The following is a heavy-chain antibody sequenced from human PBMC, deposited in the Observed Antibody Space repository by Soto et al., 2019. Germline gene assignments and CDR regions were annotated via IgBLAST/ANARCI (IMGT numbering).Heavy chain of an antibody. D-gene: IGHD4-17*01. Sequence: QVQLVESGGGVVQPGRSLRLSCAASGFTFSSYAMHWVRQAPGKGLEWVAVISYDGSNKYYADSVKGRFTISRDNSKNTLYLQMNSLRAEDTAVYYCARTNSGDYPAGSDYWGQGTLVTVSS. CDR2: ISYDGSNK. CDR1: GFTFSSYA. J-gene: IGHJ4*02. CDR3: ARTNSGDYPAGSDY. V-gene: IGHV3-30-3*01.